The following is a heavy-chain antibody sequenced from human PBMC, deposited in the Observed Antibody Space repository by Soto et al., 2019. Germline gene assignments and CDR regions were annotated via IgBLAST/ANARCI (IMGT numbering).Heavy chain of an antibody. J-gene: IGHJ4*02. CDR1: GASISTTSYY. CDR3: ARHAGIAATIDY. Sequence: PSETLSLTCNVSGASISTTSYYWAWIRQSPGKGLAWIATVYYSGSTYYNPSLRSRVTISVDTSKNQFSLKLTSVTAADTAVFYCARHAGIAATIDYWGQGSLVTVSS. CDR2: VYYSGST. D-gene: IGHD5-12*01. V-gene: IGHV4-39*01.